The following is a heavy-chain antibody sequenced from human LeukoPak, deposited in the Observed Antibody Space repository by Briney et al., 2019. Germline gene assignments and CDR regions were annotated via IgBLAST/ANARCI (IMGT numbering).Heavy chain of an antibody. CDR3: ARDWFGAYFDY. J-gene: IGHJ4*02. D-gene: IGHD3-10*01. V-gene: IGHV4-61*01. CDR2: IYYSGST. CDR1: GGSISSSRYY. Sequence: SETLSLTCTVTGGSISSSRYYWSWIRQPPGKGLEWIGYIYYSGSTNYNPSLKSRVTISVDTSKNQFSLKLSSVTAADTAVYYCARDWFGAYFDYWGQGTLVTVSS.